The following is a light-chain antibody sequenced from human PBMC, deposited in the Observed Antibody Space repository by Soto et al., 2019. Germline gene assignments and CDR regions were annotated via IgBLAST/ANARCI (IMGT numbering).Light chain of an antibody. CDR1: QSVSNNY. Sequence: EIMMTQSPSTLSLSPGERATLSFMASQSVSNNYLAWYQQKPGQAPRLLIYGASNRATGIPDRFSGSGSGTDFTLTISRLEPEDFAVYYCQQYGSSGTFGQGTKVDI. V-gene: IGKV3-20*01. CDR3: QQYGSSGT. J-gene: IGKJ1*01. CDR2: GAS.